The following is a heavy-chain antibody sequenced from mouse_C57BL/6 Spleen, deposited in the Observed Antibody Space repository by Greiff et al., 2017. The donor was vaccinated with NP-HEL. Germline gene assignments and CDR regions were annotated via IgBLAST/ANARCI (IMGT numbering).Heavy chain of an antibody. J-gene: IGHJ1*03. Sequence: EVQGVESGGGLVKPGGSLKLSCAASGFTFSDYGMHWVRQAPEKGLEWVAYISSGSSTIYYADTVKGRFTISRDNAKNTLFLQMTSLRSEDTAMYYCARSTVVADWYFDVWGTRTTVTVSS. D-gene: IGHD1-1*01. V-gene: IGHV5-17*01. CDR1: GFTFSDYG. CDR3: ARSTVVADWYFDV. CDR2: ISSGSSTI.